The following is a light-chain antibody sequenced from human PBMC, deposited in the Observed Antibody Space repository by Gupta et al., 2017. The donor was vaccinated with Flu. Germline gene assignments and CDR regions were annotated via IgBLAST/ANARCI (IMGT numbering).Light chain of an antibody. CDR2: WAS. V-gene: IGKV4-1*01. Sequence: DIVMTQSPDSLAVSLGERATINCKSSQSVLYSSNNENYLAWYQQKSGQPPKLLVYWASTRESGVPDRCSGSGSGTDFTLTISSLQAEDVAVYYCQQYYTTPYSFGQGTKLEIK. J-gene: IGKJ2*03. CDR3: QQYYTTPYS. CDR1: QSVLYSSNNENY.